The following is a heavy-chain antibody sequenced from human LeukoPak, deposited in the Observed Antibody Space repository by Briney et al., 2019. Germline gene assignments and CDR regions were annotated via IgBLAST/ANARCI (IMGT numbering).Heavy chain of an antibody. CDR2: IDWDDDK. V-gene: IGHV2-70*11. J-gene: IGHJ4*02. CDR1: GFSLSTSGMC. CDR3: ARSPYGDYGLYYFGY. D-gene: IGHD4-17*01. Sequence: SGPALVKPTQTLTLTCTFSGFSLSTSGMCVSWIRQPPGKALEWLARIDWDDDKYYSTSLKTRLTISKDTSKNQVVLTMTNMDPVDTATYYCARSPYGDYGLYYFGYWGQGTLVTVSS.